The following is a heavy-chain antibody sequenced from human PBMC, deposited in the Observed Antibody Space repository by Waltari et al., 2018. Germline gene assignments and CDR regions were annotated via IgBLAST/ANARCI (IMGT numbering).Heavy chain of an antibody. CDR1: VRSISGFY. V-gene: IGHV4-59*01. CDR2: IYYTGST. CDR3: ARGGGGDWEWFDP. D-gene: IGHD2-21*02. Sequence: QVQLQESGPSLLKPSETLSLICTVYVRSISGFYWSWVRQPPGKGLDWIGYIYYTGSTNFNPSLKSRVTMSVDTSKNQFSLKLSSVTAADTAFYYCARGGGGDWEWFDPWGQGTLVTVSS. J-gene: IGHJ5*02.